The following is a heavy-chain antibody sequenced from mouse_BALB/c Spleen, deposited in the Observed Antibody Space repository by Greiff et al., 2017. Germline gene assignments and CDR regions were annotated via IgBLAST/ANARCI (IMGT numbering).Heavy chain of an antibody. CDR2: IFPGTGTT. V-gene: IGHV1S132*01. D-gene: IGHD2-2*01. J-gene: IGHJ3*01. CDR3: AREGWLRRGNQFAY. Sequence: QVQLKQSGAELVKPGASVKLSCKTSGYTFTSYWIQWVKQRPGQGLGWIGEIFPGTGTTYYNEKFKGKATLTSDKSSSTAYMELSSLTSEDSAVYYCAREGWLRRGNQFAYWGQGTLVTVSA. CDR1: GYTFTSYW.